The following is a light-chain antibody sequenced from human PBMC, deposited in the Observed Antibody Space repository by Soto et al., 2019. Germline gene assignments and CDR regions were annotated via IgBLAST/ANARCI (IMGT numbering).Light chain of an antibody. CDR1: QSMNTG. CDR2: DVS. J-gene: IGKJ1*01. V-gene: IGKV1-5*01. Sequence: DIQMTQSPSTLSASIGDRVTITCRASQSMNTGLAWYQQKPGTAPKLLIYDVSNLEGGVPSRFSGSGSGTEFTLTISSLQPDDFATYHCQQYQTYATTTFGQGTKVEI. CDR3: QQYQTYATTT.